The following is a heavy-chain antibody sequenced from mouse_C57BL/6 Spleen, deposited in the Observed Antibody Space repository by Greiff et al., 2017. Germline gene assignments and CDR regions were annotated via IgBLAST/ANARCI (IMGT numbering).Heavy chain of an antibody. J-gene: IGHJ2*01. V-gene: IGHV7-3*01. D-gene: IGHD1-1*01. CDR1: GFTFTDYY. Sequence: EVKLVESGGGLVQPGGSLSLSCAASGFTFTDYYMSWVRQPPGKALEWLGFIRNKANGYTTEYSASVKGRFTISRDNSQSILYLQMNALRAEDSATYYCARSTTTTGVYDYWGQGTTLTVSS. CDR2: IRNKANGYTT. CDR3: ARSTTTTGVYDY.